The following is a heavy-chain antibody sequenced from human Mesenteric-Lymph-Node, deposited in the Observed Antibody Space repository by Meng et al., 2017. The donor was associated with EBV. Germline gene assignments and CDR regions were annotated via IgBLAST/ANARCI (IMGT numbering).Heavy chain of an antibody. D-gene: IGHD6-19*01. CDR1: GYTFTSYA. J-gene: IGHJ4*02. CDR3: ARVRGIAVVPPDY. Sequence: QVLLVQAGAGLKKPGALVKVSSKASGYTFTSYAMHWVRQAPEQRLEWMGWINAGNGNTKYSQKFQGRVTITRDTSASTAYMELSSLRSEDTAVYYCARVRGIAVVPPDYWGQGTLVTVSS. V-gene: IGHV1-3*01. CDR2: INAGNGNT.